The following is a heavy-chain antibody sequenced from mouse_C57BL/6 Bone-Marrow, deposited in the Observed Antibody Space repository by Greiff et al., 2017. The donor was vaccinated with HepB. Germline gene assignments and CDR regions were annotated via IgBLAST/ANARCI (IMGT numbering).Heavy chain of an antibody. D-gene: IGHD1-1*01. Sequence: VQLQQSGAELVRPGASVTLSCKASGYTFTDYEMHWVKQTPVHGLEGIGAIDPETGGTAYNQKFKGKAILTADKSSSTAYMELRSLTSDDSAVYYCTRPLYYYGSSHYYFDYWGQGTTLTVSS. CDR3: TRPLYYYGSSHYYFDY. CDR1: GYTFTDYE. CDR2: IDPETGGT. J-gene: IGHJ2*01. V-gene: IGHV1-15*01.